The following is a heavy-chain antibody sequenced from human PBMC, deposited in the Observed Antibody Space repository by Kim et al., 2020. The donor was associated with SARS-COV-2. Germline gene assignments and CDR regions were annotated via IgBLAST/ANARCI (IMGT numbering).Heavy chain of an antibody. V-gene: IGHV3-43*01. CDR3: AKDTMAMIVGGAFDI. Sequence: DSVKGRFTISRDNSKNSLYLQMNSLRTEDTALYYCAKDTMAMIVGGAFDIWGQGTMVTVSS. D-gene: IGHD3-22*01. J-gene: IGHJ3*02.